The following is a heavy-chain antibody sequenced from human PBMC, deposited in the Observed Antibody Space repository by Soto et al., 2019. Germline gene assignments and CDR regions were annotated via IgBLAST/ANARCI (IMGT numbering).Heavy chain of an antibody. CDR1: GFSLTTSGVG. CDR3: AHRVLRTVFGLVTTTAIYFDF. Sequence: QITLNASGPTVVRPTETLTLTCRFSGFSLTTSGVGVGWVRQSPGKAPEWLALIYWDDDKRYSESLKSRLTITKDTSKIQVVLTVANLDPTDTATYYCAHRVLRTVFGLVTTTAIYFDFWGQGTPVAVSS. J-gene: IGHJ4*02. CDR2: IYWDDDK. D-gene: IGHD3-3*01. V-gene: IGHV2-5*02.